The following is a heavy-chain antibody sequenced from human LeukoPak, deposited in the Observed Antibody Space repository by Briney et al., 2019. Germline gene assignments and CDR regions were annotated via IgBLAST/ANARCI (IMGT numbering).Heavy chain of an antibody. CDR3: AKDRAMIGEGFFDY. CDR2: IPYDGSNK. Sequence: PGGSLRLSCAASGFTFSSYGMHWVRQAPGKGLEWVAVIPYDGSNKYYADSVKGRFTISRDNSKNTLYLQMNSLRAEDTAVYYCAKDRAMIGEGFFDYWGQGTLVTVSS. J-gene: IGHJ4*02. D-gene: IGHD3-22*01. CDR1: GFTFSSYG. V-gene: IGHV3-30*18.